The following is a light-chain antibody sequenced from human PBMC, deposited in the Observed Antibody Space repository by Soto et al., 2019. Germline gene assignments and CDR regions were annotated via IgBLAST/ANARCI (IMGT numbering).Light chain of an antibody. CDR3: FSYTANDNWV. CDR2: AVR. J-gene: IGLJ3*02. Sequence: QSVLTQPHSVSGSPGQSVTISCTGTNSDVGRYNSASWYQRLPGKAPKIIISAVRQRPSGVPDRFSGSKSGNTASLTISGLQADDEADYFCFSYTANDNWVFGGGTKVTVL. CDR1: NSDVGRYNS. V-gene: IGLV2-11*01.